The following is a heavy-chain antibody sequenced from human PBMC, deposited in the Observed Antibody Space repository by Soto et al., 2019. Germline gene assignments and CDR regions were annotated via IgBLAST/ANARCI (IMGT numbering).Heavy chain of an antibody. CDR3: ARGATVTTSPFDP. CDR1: GGSVSSGSYY. V-gene: IGHV4-61*01. Sequence: PSETLSLTCTVSGGSVSSGSYYWSWIRQPPGKGLEWIGYIYYSGSTNYNPSLKSRVTISVDTSKNQFSLKLSSVTAADTAVYYGARGATVTTSPFDPWGKGTLVTVAS. CDR2: IYYSGST. J-gene: IGHJ5*02. D-gene: IGHD4-4*01.